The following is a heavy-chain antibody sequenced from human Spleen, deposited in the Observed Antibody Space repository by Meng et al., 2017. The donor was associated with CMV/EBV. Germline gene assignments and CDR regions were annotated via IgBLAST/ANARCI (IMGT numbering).Heavy chain of an antibody. D-gene: IGHD2-2*03. CDR1: GGTFSSYT. CDR3: ARLGYCSSTSCYSGVYYYYYGMDV. V-gene: IGHV1-69*02. J-gene: IGHJ6*02. CDR2: IIPILGIA. Sequence: SVKVSCKASGGTFSSYTISWVRQAPGQGLEWMGRIIPILGIANYAQKFQGRVTITADKSTSTAYMELSSLRSEDAAVYYCARLGYCSSTSCYSGVYYYYYGMDVWGQGTTVTVSS.